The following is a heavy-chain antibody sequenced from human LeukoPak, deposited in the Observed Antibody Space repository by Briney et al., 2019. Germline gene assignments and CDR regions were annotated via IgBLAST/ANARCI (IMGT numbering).Heavy chain of an antibody. J-gene: IGHJ4*02. D-gene: IGHD6-13*01. V-gene: IGHV3-30*18. CDR1: GFTFCSYG. CDR2: ISYDGSNK. CDR3: AKDLEQQLDGYYFDY. Sequence: PGRSLRLSCAASGFTFCSYGMHWVRQAPGKGLEWVAVISYDGSNKYYADSVKGRFTISRDNSKNTLYLQMNSLRAEDTAVYYCAKDLEQQLDGYYFDYWGQGTLVTVSS.